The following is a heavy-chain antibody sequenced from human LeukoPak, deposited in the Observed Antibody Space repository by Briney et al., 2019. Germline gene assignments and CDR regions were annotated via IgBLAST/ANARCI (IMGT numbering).Heavy chain of an antibody. D-gene: IGHD4-17*01. Sequence: GASVKVSCKASGYTFTGYYMHWVRQAPGQGLEWMGWINPNSGGTNYAQKFQGRVTMTRDTSISTAYMELSRLRSDDTAVYYCARDSVGGDYYYFDYWGQGTLVTVSS. CDR2: INPNSGGT. CDR1: GYTFTGYY. CDR3: ARDSVGGDYYYFDY. J-gene: IGHJ4*02. V-gene: IGHV1-2*02.